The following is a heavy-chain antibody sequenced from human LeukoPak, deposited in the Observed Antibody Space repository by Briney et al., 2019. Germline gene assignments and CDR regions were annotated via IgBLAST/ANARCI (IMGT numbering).Heavy chain of an antibody. CDR1: GFTFSSYW. Sequence: GGSLRLSCAASGFTFSSYWMSWVRQAPGKGLEWVANIKQDGSEKYYVDSVKGRFTISRDNTKNSLYLQMNSLRAEDTAVYYCARDMGIVAITLLFDYWGQGTLVTVSS. V-gene: IGHV3-7*01. CDR3: ARDMGIVAITLLFDY. CDR2: IKQDGSEK. D-gene: IGHD5-12*01. J-gene: IGHJ4*02.